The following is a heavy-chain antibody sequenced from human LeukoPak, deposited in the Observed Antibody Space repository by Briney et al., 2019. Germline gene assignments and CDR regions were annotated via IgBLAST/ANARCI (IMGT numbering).Heavy chain of an antibody. V-gene: IGHV4-59*01. CDR3: ARVRSLIGAPDY. D-gene: IGHD6-6*01. Sequence: SETLSLTCSVSASSISSYYWSWIRQPPGKALEWIEWIYYGGSNNYNPSLKSRVTMSVDTSKEQISLKLSSVTAADTAVYYCARVRSLIGAPDYWGQGTPVTVSS. J-gene: IGHJ4*02. CDR2: IYYGGSN. CDR1: ASSISSYY.